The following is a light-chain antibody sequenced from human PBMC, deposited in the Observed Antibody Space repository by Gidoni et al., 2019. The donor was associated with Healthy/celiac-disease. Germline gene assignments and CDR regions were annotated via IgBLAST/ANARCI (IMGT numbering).Light chain of an antibody. Sequence: QSALTQPASVSGSPGQSITISCTGTSSYVGGYTYFSWYQQHPGKAPKLMIYEVSNRHSGVSNRFSGSKSGNTASLTISGLQAEDEADYYCSSYTSSSTLDVVFGGGTKLTVL. CDR1: SSYVGGYTY. CDR2: EVS. J-gene: IGLJ2*01. CDR3: SSYTSSSTLDVV. V-gene: IGLV2-14*01.